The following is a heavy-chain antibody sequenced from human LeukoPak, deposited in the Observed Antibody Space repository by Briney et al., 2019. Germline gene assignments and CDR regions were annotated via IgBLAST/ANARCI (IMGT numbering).Heavy chain of an antibody. Sequence: SSETLSLTCTVSGGSISSYYWSWIRQPPGKGLEWIGYIYYSGSTNYNPSLKSRVTISVDTSKNQFSLKLSSVTAADTAMYYCARGGYSYGYSADYWGQGTLVTVSS. CDR3: ARGGYSYGYSADY. CDR1: GGSISSYY. D-gene: IGHD5-18*01. CDR2: IYYSGST. J-gene: IGHJ4*02. V-gene: IGHV4-59*01.